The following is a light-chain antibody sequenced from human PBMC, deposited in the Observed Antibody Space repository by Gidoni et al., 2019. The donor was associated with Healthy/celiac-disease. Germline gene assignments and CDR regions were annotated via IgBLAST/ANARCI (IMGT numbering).Light chain of an antibody. CDR3: QQSYSTLT. J-gene: IGKJ3*01. Sequence: DIQMTKSPSSLSASVGDRVTITCRASQSISSYLNWYQQKPGKAPKLLIYAASSLQSGVPSRFSGSGSGTDFTLTISSLQPEDFATYYCQQSYSTLTFGPGTKVDLK. V-gene: IGKV1-39*01. CDR2: AAS. CDR1: QSISSY.